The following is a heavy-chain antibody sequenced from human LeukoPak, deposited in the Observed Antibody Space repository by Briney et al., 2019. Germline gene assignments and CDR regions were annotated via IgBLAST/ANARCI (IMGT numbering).Heavy chain of an antibody. V-gene: IGHV1-18*01. J-gene: IGHJ4*02. CDR2: ISAYNGNT. CDR1: CSSFINNS. Sequence: ASVTVCCKAACSSFINNSIYRVREAPGQGLEWMGWISAYNGNTNFAQKLQGRVTLTTDTSTSTAYLELRSLRSDATAVYYCARGETRNDYWGQGTLVTVSS. D-gene: IGHD3-16*01. CDR3: ARGETRNDY.